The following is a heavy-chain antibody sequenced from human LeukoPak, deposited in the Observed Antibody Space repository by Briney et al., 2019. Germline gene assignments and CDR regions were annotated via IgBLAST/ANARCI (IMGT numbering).Heavy chain of an antibody. D-gene: IGHD4-17*01. CDR3: SRDPNGDHIGAFDFQR. Sequence: GSLRLSCAVSGFTFSNYAMTWVRQAPGRGLEWVSSISGNGGGTDYADSVRGRFSISRDNYWNKVFLQMNGLRAEDTAVYHCSRDPNGDHIGAFDFQRWGQGTLVTVSS. CDR2: ISGNGGGT. V-gene: IGHV3-23*01. CDR1: GFTFSNYA. J-gene: IGHJ1*01.